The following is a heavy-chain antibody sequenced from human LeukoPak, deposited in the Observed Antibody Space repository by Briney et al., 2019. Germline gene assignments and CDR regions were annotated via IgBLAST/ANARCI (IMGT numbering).Heavy chain of an antibody. CDR2: INPNSGGT. D-gene: IGHD5-24*01. CDR1: GYTFTGYY. V-gene: IGHV1-2*02. CDR3: AREAGPRAWLDP. Sequence: ASVKVSCKASGYTFTGYYMHWVRQAPGQGLEWMGWINPNSGGTNYAQKFQGRVTMTRDTSISTAYMELSRLRSDDTAVYYCAREAGPRAWLDPWGQGTLVTVSS. J-gene: IGHJ5*02.